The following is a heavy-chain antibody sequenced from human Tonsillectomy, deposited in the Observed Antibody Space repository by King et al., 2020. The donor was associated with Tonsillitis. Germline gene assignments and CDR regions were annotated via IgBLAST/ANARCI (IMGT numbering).Heavy chain of an antibody. Sequence: VQLVESGGGLVKPGRSLRLSCTASGFTFGDYAINWFRQAPGKGLEWVSFIRTKAYGGTTQYAASVKGRFTISRDDSKSIAYLQMNSLKTEDTAVYYCSRDTVRFGELDYHYYYVMDVWDQGTTVTVSS. J-gene: IGHJ6*02. V-gene: IGHV3-49*05. CDR3: SRDTVRFGELDYHYYYVMDV. D-gene: IGHD3-10*01. CDR2: IRTKAYGGTT. CDR1: GFTFGDYA.